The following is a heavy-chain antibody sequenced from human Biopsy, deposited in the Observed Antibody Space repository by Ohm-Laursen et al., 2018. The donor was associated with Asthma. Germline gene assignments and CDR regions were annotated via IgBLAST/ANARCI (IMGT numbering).Heavy chain of an antibody. V-gene: IGHV1-2*06. CDR3: ARGQKSAGDRWFDP. J-gene: IGHJ5*02. D-gene: IGHD6-13*01. CDR1: GYTFTSYG. Sequence: SVKVSCKASGYTFTSYGISCVRQAPGQGLEWMGRTNPNSGATNYAQKFQGRVTMTRDTSISTAYMEVSRLRSDDTAVYYCARGQKSAGDRWFDPWGQGTLVTVSS. CDR2: TNPNSGAT.